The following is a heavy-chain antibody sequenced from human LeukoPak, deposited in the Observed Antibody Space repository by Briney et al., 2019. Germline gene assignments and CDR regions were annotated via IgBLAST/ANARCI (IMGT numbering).Heavy chain of an antibody. D-gene: IGHD2-2*01. V-gene: IGHV3-21*01. CDR2: ISSSSSYI. CDR1: GFAFGSCS. CDR3: AKERGYCSSTSCHVFDY. Sequence: GGSLRLSCAASGFAFGSCSMNWVRQAPGKGLEWVSSISSSSSYISYAESVKGRFTISRDNAKNSLYLQMNSLRAEDTAVYYCAKERGYCSSTSCHVFDYWGQGTLVTVSS. J-gene: IGHJ4*02.